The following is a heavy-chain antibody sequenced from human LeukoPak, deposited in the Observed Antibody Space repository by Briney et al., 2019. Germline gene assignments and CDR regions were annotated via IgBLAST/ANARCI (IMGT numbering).Heavy chain of an antibody. J-gene: IGHJ4*02. Sequence: GESLQISCQGSGYSFTSYWIGWVRQMPGKGLEWMGIIYPGDSDTRYSPSFQGQVTISADKSISTAYLQWSSLKASDTAMYYCARINRYYYDSSGYYYPYYLDYWGQGTLVTVSS. CDR1: GYSFTSYW. CDR3: ARINRYYYDSSGYYYPYYLDY. CDR2: IYPGDSDT. V-gene: IGHV5-51*01. D-gene: IGHD3-22*01.